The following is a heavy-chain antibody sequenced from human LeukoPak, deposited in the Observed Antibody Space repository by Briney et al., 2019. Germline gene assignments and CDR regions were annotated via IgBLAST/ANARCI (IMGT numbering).Heavy chain of an antibody. Sequence: SVKVSCKASGGTFSSYAISWVRQAPGQGLEWMGGIIPISGTANYAQKFQGRVTITADKSTRTAYMELSSLRSEDTAVYYCARSIVGAKDYFDYWGQGTLVTVSS. V-gene: IGHV1-69*06. CDR1: GGTFSSYA. J-gene: IGHJ4*02. CDR2: IIPISGTA. CDR3: ARSIVGAKDYFDY. D-gene: IGHD1-26*01.